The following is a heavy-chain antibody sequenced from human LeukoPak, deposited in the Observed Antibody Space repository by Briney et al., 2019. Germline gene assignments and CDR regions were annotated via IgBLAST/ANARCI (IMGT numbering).Heavy chain of an antibody. CDR2: IWDDGRNK. J-gene: IGHJ4*02. CDR1: RFIFSNYG. Sequence: GGSLRLSCIASRFIFSNYGMHWVRQVPGKGLEWVAEIWDDGRNKYYADSVKGRFTISRDNSKKTLYLQMNSLRVEDTAVYYCVRDGPRAYCGVDCYPDFDYWGRGTLVTVSS. V-gene: IGHV3-33*01. D-gene: IGHD2-21*02. CDR3: VRDGPRAYCGVDCYPDFDY.